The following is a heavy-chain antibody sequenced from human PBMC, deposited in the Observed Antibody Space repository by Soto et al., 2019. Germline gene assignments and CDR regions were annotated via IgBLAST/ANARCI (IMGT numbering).Heavy chain of an antibody. CDR1: GYTFTNYG. V-gene: IGHV1-18*01. CDR2: ISAYNGNT. CDR3: ARDPMAYCGGDCYSGWFDP. D-gene: IGHD2-21*02. Sequence: QVQLVQSGAEVKKPGASVKVSCKASGYTFTNYGISWVRQAPGQGLEWMGWISAYNGNTNYAQKLQGRVTMTTDTSTSKAYMELRSLISDDTAVYYCARDPMAYCGGDCYSGWFDPWGQGTLVTVSS. J-gene: IGHJ5*02.